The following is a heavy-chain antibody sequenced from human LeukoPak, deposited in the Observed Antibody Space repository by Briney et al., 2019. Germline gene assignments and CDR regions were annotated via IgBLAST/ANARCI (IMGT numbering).Heavy chain of an antibody. CDR1: GGSISSSSYY. V-gene: IGHV4-39*01. CDR2: IYYSGST. CDR3: ARLSSSSNDAFDI. Sequence: SETLSLTCTVSGGSISSSSYYWGWIRQPPGKGLEWIGSIYYSGSTYYNPSLKSRVTISVDTSKNQFPLKLSSVTAADTAVYYCARLSSSSNDAFDIWGQGTMVTVSS. D-gene: IGHD6-13*01. J-gene: IGHJ3*02.